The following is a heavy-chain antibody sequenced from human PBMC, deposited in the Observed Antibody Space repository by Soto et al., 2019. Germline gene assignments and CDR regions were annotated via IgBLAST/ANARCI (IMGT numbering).Heavy chain of an antibody. D-gene: IGHD3-3*01. CDR2: IFSNDEK. V-gene: IGHV2-26*01. J-gene: IGHJ6*02. CDR1: GFSLSNARMG. Sequence: QVTLKESGPVLVKPTETLTLTCTVSGFSLSNARMGVSWIRQPPGKALEWLAHIFSNDEKSYSTSLKSRLTISEDTSKSQVVLTMTNMDPVDTATYYCARMSYDFWSGYYGVGYYYGMDVWGQGTTVTVSS. CDR3: ARMSYDFWSGYYGVGYYYGMDV.